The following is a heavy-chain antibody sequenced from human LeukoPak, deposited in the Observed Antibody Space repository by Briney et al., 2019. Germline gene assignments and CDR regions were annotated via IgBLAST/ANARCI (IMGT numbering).Heavy chain of an antibody. D-gene: IGHD5-18*01. CDR3: ARGPYGYKWIQLWFDY. Sequence: PSETLSLTCTVSGGSIRSSYYYWGWIRQPPGKGLEWIGSIYDSGSTYYNPSLKSRVTISVDTSKNQFSLKLSSVTAADTAVYYCARGPYGYKWIQLWFDYWGQGTLVTVSS. CDR1: GGSIRSSYYY. V-gene: IGHV4-39*01. J-gene: IGHJ4*02. CDR2: IYDSGST.